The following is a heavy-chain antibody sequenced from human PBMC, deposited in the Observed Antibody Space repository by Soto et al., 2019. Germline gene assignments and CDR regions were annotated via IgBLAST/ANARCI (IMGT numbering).Heavy chain of an antibody. CDR3: ARSRGNYGSGSYYKAYYYYYMDV. V-gene: IGHV3-64*01. CDR2: ISSNGGST. CDR1: GFTFSSYA. Sequence: GGSLRLSCAASGFTFSSYAMHWVRQAPGKGLEYVSAISSNGGSTYYANSVKGRFTISRDNSKNTLYLQMGSLRAEDMAVYYCARSRGNYGSGSYYKAYYYYYMDVWGQGTTVTVSS. D-gene: IGHD3-10*01. J-gene: IGHJ6*03.